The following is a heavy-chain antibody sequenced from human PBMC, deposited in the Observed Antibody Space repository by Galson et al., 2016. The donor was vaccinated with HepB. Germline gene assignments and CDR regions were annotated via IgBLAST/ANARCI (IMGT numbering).Heavy chain of an antibody. CDR1: GYTFSSHY. J-gene: IGHJ6*02. D-gene: IGHD6-19*01. CDR3: ARDSSDWSLPSGLYGMDV. V-gene: IGHV1-46*01. Sequence: SVKVSCKASGYTFSSHYMHWVRQAPGEGLEWMGVINTSSGRTNNAQRFQGRVSMTRDTSTNTVYMELTSLRAEDTAIYYCARDSSDWSLPSGLYGMDVWGPGTTVSVSS. CDR2: INTSSGRT.